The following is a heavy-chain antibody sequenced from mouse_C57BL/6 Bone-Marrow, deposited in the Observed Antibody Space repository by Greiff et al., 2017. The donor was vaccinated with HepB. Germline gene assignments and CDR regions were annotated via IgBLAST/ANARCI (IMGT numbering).Heavy chain of an antibody. D-gene: IGHD4-1*01. J-gene: IGHJ2*01. CDR2: IRNKANGYTT. V-gene: IGHV7-3*01. CDR3: ARYEDERLTGSLEY. Sequence: DVKLVESGGGLVQPGGSLSLSCAASGFTFTDYYMSWVRQPPGKALEWLGFIRNKANGYTTEYSSSVKGRFTISRDNSQSVLYLQMSALRAEDSATYYCARYEDERLTGSLEYWGQGTTLTVSS. CDR1: GFTFTDYY.